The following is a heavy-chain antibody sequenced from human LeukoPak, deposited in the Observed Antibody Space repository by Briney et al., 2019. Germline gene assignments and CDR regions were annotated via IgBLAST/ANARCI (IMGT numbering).Heavy chain of an antibody. D-gene: IGHD2-21*01. CDR1: GYSGTDYY. J-gene: IGHJ4*02. V-gene: IGHV1-2*02. CDR3: ARADRLHGGPYLIGP. CDR2: INPNSGGT. Sequence: ASVKLSCKTSGYSGTDYYMHWVRQAPGQRLEWMGWINPNSGGTSSAQKFQGRVTMTRDTSITTVYMEVSWLTSDDTAIYYCARADRLHGGPYLIGPGGQATLVTVSS.